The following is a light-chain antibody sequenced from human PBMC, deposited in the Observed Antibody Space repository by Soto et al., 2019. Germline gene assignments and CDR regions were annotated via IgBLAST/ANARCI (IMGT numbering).Light chain of an antibody. Sequence: DIQLTQSPSSVSASVGDRVTITCRASQGLSSWLAWYQQKPGKAPKLLIYAASTLQSGVPSRFSGSGSGTDFTLTISSLQPEDFGPYYCQQSNIFPITFGQGTRLEIK. CDR1: QGLSSW. CDR3: QQSNIFPIT. J-gene: IGKJ5*01. V-gene: IGKV1D-12*01. CDR2: AAS.